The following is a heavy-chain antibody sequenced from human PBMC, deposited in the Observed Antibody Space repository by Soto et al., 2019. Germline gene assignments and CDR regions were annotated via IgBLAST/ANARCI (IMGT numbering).Heavy chain of an antibody. D-gene: IGHD2-15*01. CDR3: ARAGWQLLAWSDP. J-gene: IGHJ5*02. CDR2: ISSSGTSI. Sequence: QVQLVESGGALVKPGGSLRLSCAASGFTFRDYYMTWIRQAPGKGLEWISYISSSGTSIYYADSVKGRFTISRDNAKNSPYLQMNSLRAEDTAVYYCARAGWQLLAWSDPWGQGTRVTVSS. CDR1: GFTFRDYY. V-gene: IGHV3-11*01.